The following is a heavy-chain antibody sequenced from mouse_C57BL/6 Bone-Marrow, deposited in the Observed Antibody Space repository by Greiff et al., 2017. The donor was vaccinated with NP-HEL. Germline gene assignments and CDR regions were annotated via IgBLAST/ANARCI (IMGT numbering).Heavy chain of an antibody. V-gene: IGHV1-61*01. J-gene: IGHJ4*01. Sequence: QVQLQQPGAELVRPGSSVKLSCKASGYTFTSYWMDWVKQRPGQGLEWIGNIYPSASETHYNQKFKDKATLTVDKSSSTAYMQLSSLTSEDSAVYYCAKLYDYDVDYAMDYWGQGTSVTVSS. D-gene: IGHD2-4*01. CDR1: GYTFTSYW. CDR3: AKLYDYDVDYAMDY. CDR2: IYPSASET.